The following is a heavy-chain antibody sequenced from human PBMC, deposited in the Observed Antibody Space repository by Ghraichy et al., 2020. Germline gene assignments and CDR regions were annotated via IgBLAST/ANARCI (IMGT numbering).Heavy chain of an antibody. J-gene: IGHJ6*02. Sequence: SCAASEFTFNAFAMHWVRQAPGKGLEWVAFISYDGRSTNYADSVKGRFAISRDNSRYTLHLQMNSLRAEDTAVYYCAKEGGTYFDSYYYGLNVWGQGTTVIVSS. D-gene: IGHD1-26*01. CDR1: EFTFNAFA. V-gene: IGHV3-30*09. CDR3: AKEGGTYFDSYYYGLNV. CDR2: ISYDGRST.